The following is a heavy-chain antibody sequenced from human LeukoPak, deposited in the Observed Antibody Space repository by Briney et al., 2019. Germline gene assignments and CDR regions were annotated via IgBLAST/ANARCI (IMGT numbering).Heavy chain of an antibody. Sequence: GGSLRLSCAASGFTFSKAWMSWVRQAPGKGLEWVGRIKSKSDGGTTDYAAPVKGRFSISRDDSKNTLSLQMNSLKTEDTAVYYCATDPYDDVWGSNLYWGQGTLVTVSS. V-gene: IGHV3-15*01. CDR3: ATDPYDDVWGSNLY. CDR1: GFTFSKAW. CDR2: IKSKSDGGTT. D-gene: IGHD3-16*02. J-gene: IGHJ4*02.